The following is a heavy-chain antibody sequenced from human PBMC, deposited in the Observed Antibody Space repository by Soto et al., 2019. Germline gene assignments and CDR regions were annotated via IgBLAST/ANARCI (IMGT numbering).Heavy chain of an antibody. CDR2: INAGNGDT. J-gene: IGHJ4*02. CDR3: ARDWTHYDSSGPGDY. CDR1: AYTFTIYP. D-gene: IGHD3-22*01. Sequence: GDAVKVSCKASAYTFTIYPMHWVRQAPGQGLEWMGWINAGNGDTKYSQKFQGRVTITRDTSASTAYMELSSLRSEDTAVYYCARDWTHYDSSGPGDYWGQGTLVTVSS. V-gene: IGHV1-3*01.